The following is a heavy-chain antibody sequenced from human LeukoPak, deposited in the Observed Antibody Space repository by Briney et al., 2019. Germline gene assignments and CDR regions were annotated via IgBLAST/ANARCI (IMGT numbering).Heavy chain of an antibody. CDR2: INHSGST. V-gene: IGHV4-34*01. CDR3: ARGLSNRDGYTY. CDR1: GVSFSGYY. Sequence: SETLSLTCAVYGVSFSGYYWSWIRQPPGKGLEWIGEINHSGSTNYNPSLKSRVTISVDTSKNQFSLKLSSVTAADTAVYYCARGLSNRDGYTYWGQGTLVTVSS. D-gene: IGHD5-24*01. J-gene: IGHJ4*02.